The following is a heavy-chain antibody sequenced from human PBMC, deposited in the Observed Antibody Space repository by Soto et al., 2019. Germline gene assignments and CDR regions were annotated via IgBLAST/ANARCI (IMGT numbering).Heavy chain of an antibody. CDR2: VYWNDDK. CDR3: APLNTRGYYFDY. V-gene: IGHV2-5*01. CDR1: GFALSTSQVG. J-gene: IGHJ4*02. Sequence: SGPTLVNPTQTLTLTCTFSGFALSTSQVGVGWIRQPPGKALEWLAHVYWNDDKYYSLSLKSRLTISKDTSKSQVVLTMTNMAPVDTATYYCAPLNTRGYYFDYWGQGALVTVSS.